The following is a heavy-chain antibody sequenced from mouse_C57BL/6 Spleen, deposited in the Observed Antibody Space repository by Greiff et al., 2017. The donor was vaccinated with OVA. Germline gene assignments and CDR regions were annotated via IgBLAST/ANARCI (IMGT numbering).Heavy chain of an antibody. J-gene: IGHJ1*03. CDR2: IYPGSGNT. D-gene: IGHD1-1*01. Sequence: VQLQQSGPELVKPGASVKISCKASGYSFTSYYIHWVKQRPGQGLEWIGWIYPGSGNTKYNEKFKGKATLTADTSSSTAYMQLSSLTSEDSAVYYCARLTTVVGFDVWGTGTTVTVSS. V-gene: IGHV1-66*01. CDR3: ARLTTVVGFDV. CDR1: GYSFTSYY.